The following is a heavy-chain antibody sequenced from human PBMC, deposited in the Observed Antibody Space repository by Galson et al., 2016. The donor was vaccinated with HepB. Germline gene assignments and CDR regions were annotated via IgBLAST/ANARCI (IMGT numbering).Heavy chain of an antibody. D-gene: IGHD7-27*01. CDR1: GGSISSNDW. Sequence: ETLSLTCAVSGGSISSNDWWNWVRQPTGKGLEWIGEIVHIGTTMYNPSLKSRVTISMDKSNNQFSLKLTSVTAADTAVYYCARDKLRTLGGTPYWSFDLWGRGTLVTVSS. V-gene: IGHV4-4*02. J-gene: IGHJ2*01. CDR3: ARDKLRTLGGTPYWSFDL. CDR2: IVHIGTT.